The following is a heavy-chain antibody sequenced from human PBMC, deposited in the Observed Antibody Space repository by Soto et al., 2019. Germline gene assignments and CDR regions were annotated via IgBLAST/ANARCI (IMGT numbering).Heavy chain of an antibody. V-gene: IGHV3-33*01. D-gene: IGHD3-3*01. CDR2: IWFDGSNK. J-gene: IGHJ4*02. CDR3: ARGPYYAFWSDSSNIDY. Sequence: QVQLVESGGGVVQPGMSLRLSCAAPGFTFSSYGMHWVRQAPGKGLEWVAVIWFDGSNKYYADSVKGRFTISRDSSKNTLYLKMNSLRAEDTAVYYCARGPYYAFWSDSSNIDYWGQGTLVTVSS. CDR1: GFTFSSYG.